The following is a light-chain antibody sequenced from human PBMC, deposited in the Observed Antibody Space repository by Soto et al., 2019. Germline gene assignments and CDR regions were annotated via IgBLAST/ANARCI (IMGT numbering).Light chain of an antibody. Sequence: DIPMTQSPSSLSASVGDRVTITCRASQDIGNDLGWYQQKPGKAPKRLIYAASSLQSGVPSRFSGSGSGTEFTLTISSLQPEDFATYYCLQHNSYRGTFGQGTKVEIK. CDR3: LQHNSYRGT. V-gene: IGKV1-17*01. J-gene: IGKJ1*01. CDR2: AAS. CDR1: QDIGND.